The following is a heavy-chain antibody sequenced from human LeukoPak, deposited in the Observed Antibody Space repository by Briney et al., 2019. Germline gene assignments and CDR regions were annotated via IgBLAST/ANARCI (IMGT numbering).Heavy chain of an antibody. Sequence: PGGSLRLSYAASGFTFSTYTIDWVRQAPGKGLEWVSSISSSSSYIYYADSVKGRFTISRDNAKNSLYLQMNSLRAEDTAVYYCARDPLDYGGNYFDYWGQGTLVTVSS. V-gene: IGHV3-21*01. CDR1: GFTFSTYT. J-gene: IGHJ4*02. D-gene: IGHD4-23*01. CDR3: ARDPLDYGGNYFDY. CDR2: ISSSSSYI.